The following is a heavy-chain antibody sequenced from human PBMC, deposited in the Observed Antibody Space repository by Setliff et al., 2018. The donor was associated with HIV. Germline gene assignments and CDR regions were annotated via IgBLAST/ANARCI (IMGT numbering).Heavy chain of an antibody. Sequence: PGGSLRLSCVVSGFRFSNYWMSWVRQAPGKGLEWVARISSDASDKKYVDSVKGRFTISRDNAKNSLYLQMNSLRAEDTAVYYCAKRTSVGSLVWGQGTLVTVSS. CDR2: ISSDASDK. CDR3: AKRTSVGSLV. J-gene: IGHJ4*01. D-gene: IGHD3-10*01. CDR1: GFRFSNYW. V-gene: IGHV3-7*03.